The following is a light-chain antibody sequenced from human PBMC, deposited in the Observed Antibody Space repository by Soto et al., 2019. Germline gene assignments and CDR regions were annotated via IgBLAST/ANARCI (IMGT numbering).Light chain of an antibody. V-gene: IGKV3-11*01. J-gene: IGKJ1*01. Sequence: EIVLTQSPATLSLSPGERATLSCRASQSVSSYLVWYQHKPGRAPRLLLYDASDRATGIPARFSGSGSGTYFTLTISSLEHEDFAVYYCQQRSNWPRTFGQGTKVEI. CDR2: DAS. CDR3: QQRSNWPRT. CDR1: QSVSSY.